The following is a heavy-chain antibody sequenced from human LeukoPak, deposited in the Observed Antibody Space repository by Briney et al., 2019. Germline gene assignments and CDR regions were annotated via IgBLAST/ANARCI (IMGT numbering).Heavy chain of an antibody. CDR1: GYTFTSYG. CDR2: IIPIFGTA. J-gene: IGHJ4*02. V-gene: IGHV1-69*06. Sequence: ASVKVSCKASGYTFTSYGISWVRQAPGQGLEWMGGIIPIFGTANYAQKFQGRVTITADKSTSTAYMELSSLRSEDTAVYYCARGERRDGYKPLDYWGQGTLVTVSS. CDR3: ARGERRDGYKPLDY. D-gene: IGHD5-24*01.